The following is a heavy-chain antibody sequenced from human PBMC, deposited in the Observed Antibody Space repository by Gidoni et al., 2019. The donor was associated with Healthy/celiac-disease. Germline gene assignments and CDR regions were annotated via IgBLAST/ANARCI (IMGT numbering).Heavy chain of an antibody. Sequence: EVQLLESGGGLVQPGGSLRLSCAASGFTFSSYAMSWVRQAPGKGLDWVSAISGSGGSTYYADSVKGRFTISRDNSKNTLYLQMNSLRAEDTAVYYCAKDKLWFGEPRGNTFDYWGQGTLVTVSS. D-gene: IGHD3-10*01. J-gene: IGHJ4*02. V-gene: IGHV3-23*01. CDR1: GFTFSSYA. CDR3: AKDKLWFGEPRGNTFDY. CDR2: ISGSGGST.